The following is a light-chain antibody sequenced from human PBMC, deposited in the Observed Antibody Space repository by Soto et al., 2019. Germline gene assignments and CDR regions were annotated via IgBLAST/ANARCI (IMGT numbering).Light chain of an antibody. Sequence: EIVLTQSPGTLSLSPGERATLSCRASQSVSSSYIAWYQQKRGQAPRLLLYGTSSRATGIPDRFSGSGSGTDFTLTISRLEPEDFAVYFCPHYVPSPETWTFGQGTKVEIK. CDR2: GTS. J-gene: IGKJ1*01. CDR3: PHYVPSPETWT. CDR1: QSVSSSY. V-gene: IGKV3-20*01.